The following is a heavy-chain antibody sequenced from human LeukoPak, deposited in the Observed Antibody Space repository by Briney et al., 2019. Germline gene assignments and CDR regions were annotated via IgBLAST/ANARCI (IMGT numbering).Heavy chain of an antibody. D-gene: IGHD6-13*01. CDR2: IKQDGSEK. Sequence: GGSLRLSCAASGFTFSSYWMSWVRQAPGKGLEWVANIKQDGSEKYYVDSVKGRFTISRDNSKNTLYLQMNSLRAEDTAVYYCARDGSSSPNGIDYWGQGTLVTVSS. CDR3: ARDGSSSPNGIDY. V-gene: IGHV3-7*01. CDR1: GFTFSSYW. J-gene: IGHJ4*02.